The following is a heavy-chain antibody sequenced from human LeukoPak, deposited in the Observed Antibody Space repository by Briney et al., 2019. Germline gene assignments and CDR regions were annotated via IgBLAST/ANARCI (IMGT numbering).Heavy chain of an antibody. J-gene: IGHJ6*02. CDR1: GYTFTSYD. CDR2: MNPNSGNT. CDR3: ARGQNDFWSGYLYYYYYGMDV. V-gene: IGHV1-8*01. Sequence: ASVKVSCKAPGYTFTSYDINWVRQATGQGLEWMGWMNPNSGNTGYAQKFQGRVTMTRNTSISTAYMELSSLRSEDTAVYYCARGQNDFWSGYLYYYYYGMDVWGQGTTVTVSS. D-gene: IGHD3-3*01.